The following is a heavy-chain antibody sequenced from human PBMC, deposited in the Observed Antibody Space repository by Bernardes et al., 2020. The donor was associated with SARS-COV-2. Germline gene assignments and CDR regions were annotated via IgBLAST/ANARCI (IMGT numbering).Heavy chain of an antibody. CDR2: IYPGDSDT. CDR1: GYSFTSYW. Sequence: GESLKSSCKGSGYSFTSYWIGWVRQMPGKGLEWMGIIYPGDSDTRYSPSFQGQVTISADKSISTAYLQWSSLKASDTAMYYCARYSSSWYVRFDYWGQGTLVTVSS. V-gene: IGHV5-51*01. D-gene: IGHD6-13*01. CDR3: ARYSSSWYVRFDY. J-gene: IGHJ4*02.